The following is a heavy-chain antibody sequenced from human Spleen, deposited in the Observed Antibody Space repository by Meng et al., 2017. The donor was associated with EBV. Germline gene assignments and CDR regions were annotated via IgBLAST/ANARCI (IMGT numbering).Heavy chain of an antibody. Sequence: GHLVGPGGGGVQPGGSLSLSCAASGFTFNIYWMNWVRQVPGQGLVWVSRISSDGSITSYADSVKGRFTISRDNAKNTLYLEMNSLRAEDAAVYYCTRDEGSGSYSGWFDPWGQGTLVTVSS. D-gene: IGHD3-10*01. V-gene: IGHV3-74*01. J-gene: IGHJ5*02. CDR3: TRDEGSGSYSGWFDP. CDR2: ISSDGSIT. CDR1: GFTFNIYW.